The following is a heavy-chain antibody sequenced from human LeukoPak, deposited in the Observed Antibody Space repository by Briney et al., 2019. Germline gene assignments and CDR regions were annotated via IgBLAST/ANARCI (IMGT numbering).Heavy chain of an antibody. V-gene: IGHV3-21*01. CDR1: GFTFTSSD. Sequence: GGSLRLSCVASGFTFTSSDFNWIRQAPGKGLEWLSTITRSGSNLYYADSVKGRFTTSRDDAKDSVYLQMESLRVEDTAIYYCARNFDSWGQGTLDTVSS. J-gene: IGHJ4*02. CDR3: ARNFDS. CDR2: ITRSGSNL.